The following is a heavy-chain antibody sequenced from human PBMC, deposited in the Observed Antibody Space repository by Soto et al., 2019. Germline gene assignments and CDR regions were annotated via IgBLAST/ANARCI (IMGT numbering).Heavy chain of an antibody. CDR3: ARASLLHYYYYGMDV. CDR2: IYYSGST. V-gene: IGHV4-31*03. Sequence: TSETLSLTCTVSGGSISSGGYYWSWIRQHPGKGLEWIGYIYYSGSTYYNPSLKSRVTISVDTSKNQFSLKLSSVTAADTAVYYCARASLLHYYYYGMDVWGQGTTVTVSS. CDR1: GGSISSGGYY. D-gene: IGHD2-15*01. J-gene: IGHJ6*02.